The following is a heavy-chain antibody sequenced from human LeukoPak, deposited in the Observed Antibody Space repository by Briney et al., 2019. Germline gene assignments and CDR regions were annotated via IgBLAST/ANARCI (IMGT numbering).Heavy chain of an antibody. CDR1: GGSISSYY. Sequence: TSETLSLTCTVSGGSISSYYWSWIRQPPGKGLEWIGYIYYSGSTNYNPSLKSRVTISVDTSKNQFSLKLSSVTAADTAVYYCARHRRYFGGHWGYDSSGYYYDWFDPWGQGTLVTVSS. CDR2: IYYSGST. J-gene: IGHJ5*02. V-gene: IGHV4-59*08. CDR3: ARHRRYFGGHWGYDSSGYYYDWFDP. D-gene: IGHD3-22*01.